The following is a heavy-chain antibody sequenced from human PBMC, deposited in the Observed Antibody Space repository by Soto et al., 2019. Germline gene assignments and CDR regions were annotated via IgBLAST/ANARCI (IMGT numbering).Heavy chain of an antibody. CDR2: IWYDGSNK. CDR1: GFTFSSYG. D-gene: IGHD1-1*01. J-gene: IGHJ6*03. CDR3: AGSGTGYYYMDV. Sequence: QVQLVESGGGVVQPGRSLRLSCAASGFTFSSYGMHWVRQAPGKGLEWVAVIWYDGSNKYYADSVKGRFTISRDNSKNPLYLQMNSLRAEDTAVYYCAGSGTGYYYMDVWGKGTTVTVSS. V-gene: IGHV3-33*01.